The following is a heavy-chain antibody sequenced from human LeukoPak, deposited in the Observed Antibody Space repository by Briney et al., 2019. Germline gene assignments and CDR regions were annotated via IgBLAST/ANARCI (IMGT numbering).Heavy chain of an antibody. D-gene: IGHD3-10*01. CDR3: ARALVAGSGSSGFDY. CDR1: GGTFSSYA. Sequence: ASVKVSCKASGGTFSSYAISWVRQAPGQGLEWMGRIIPILGIANYAQKLQGRVTITADKSTSTAYMELSSLRSEDTAVYYCARALVAGSGSSGFDYWGQGTLVTVSS. J-gene: IGHJ4*02. V-gene: IGHV1-69*04. CDR2: IIPILGIA.